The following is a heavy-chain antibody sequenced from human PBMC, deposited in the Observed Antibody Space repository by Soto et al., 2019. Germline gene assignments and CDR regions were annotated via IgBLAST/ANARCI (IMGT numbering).Heavy chain of an antibody. V-gene: IGHV3-23*01. D-gene: IGHD6-13*01. CDR2: ISGSAGNT. J-gene: IGHJ4*02. Sequence: GGSLRLSCAASGFTFSDYGMNWVRQAPWKRLEWVAAISGSAGNTYYADSVKGRFSTSRDNSTSTLYLEMNSLRVEDTAMYYCAKNFGSNWLPEYWGQGTLVTVSS. CDR3: AKNFGSNWLPEY. CDR1: GFTFSDYG.